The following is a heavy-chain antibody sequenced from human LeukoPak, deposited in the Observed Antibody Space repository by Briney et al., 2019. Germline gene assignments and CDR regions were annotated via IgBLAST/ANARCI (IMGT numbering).Heavy chain of an antibody. Sequence: SETLSLTCTVSGGSISSYYWSWIRQPPGKGLEWIGYIYYSGSTNYNPSLKSRVTISVDTSKNQFSLKLSSVTAADTAVYYYARVRVGCSSTSCYTYASDYYYYYYMDVWGKGTTVTVSS. D-gene: IGHD2-2*02. V-gene: IGHV4-59*08. CDR1: GGSISSYY. J-gene: IGHJ6*03. CDR2: IYYSGST. CDR3: ARVRVGCSSTSCYTYASDYYYYYYMDV.